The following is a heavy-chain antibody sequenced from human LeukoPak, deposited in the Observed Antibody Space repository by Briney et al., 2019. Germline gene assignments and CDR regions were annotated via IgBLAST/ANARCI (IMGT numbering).Heavy chain of an antibody. J-gene: IGHJ4*02. CDR3: ARSRVEMASGSYYPVMGY. CDR2: ISSSSYII. Sequence: GGSLRLSCAASGFSFSTYNMNWVRQAPGKGLEWVSYISSSSYIINYADSVKGRFTTSRDNAKNSLYLQMTSLRAEDSAVYYCARSRVEMASGSYYPVMGYWGQGTLVTVSS. D-gene: IGHD3-10*01. CDR1: GFSFSTYN. V-gene: IGHV3-48*04.